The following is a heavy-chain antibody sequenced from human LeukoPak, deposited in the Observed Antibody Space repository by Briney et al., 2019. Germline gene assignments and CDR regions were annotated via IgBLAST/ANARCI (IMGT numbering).Heavy chain of an antibody. CDR1: GFTFSSYW. Sequence: GGSLRLSCAASGFTFSSYWMSWVRQAPGKGLEWVANIKQDGSEKYYVDSVKGRFTISRDNAKNSLYLQMNSLRAEDTAVYYCARDRGYYYDSSGYYYYYWGQGTLATVSS. D-gene: IGHD3-22*01. CDR3: ARDRGYYYDSSGYYYYY. V-gene: IGHV3-7*01. CDR2: IKQDGSEK. J-gene: IGHJ4*02.